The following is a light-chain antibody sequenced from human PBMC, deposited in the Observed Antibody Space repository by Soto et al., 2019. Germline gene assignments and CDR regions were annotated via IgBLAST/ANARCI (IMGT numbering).Light chain of an antibody. V-gene: IGKV3D-15*01. Sequence: EIVLTQSPGTLSLSPGERATLSCRASQSVSNNYLAWYQQKPGQAPRLLIYGASKRATGIPARFTGSGSGTDFTLSISSLQSEDFAVYYCQQYNNWPITFGQGTRLEIK. CDR1: QSVSNN. CDR3: QQYNNWPIT. CDR2: GAS. J-gene: IGKJ5*01.